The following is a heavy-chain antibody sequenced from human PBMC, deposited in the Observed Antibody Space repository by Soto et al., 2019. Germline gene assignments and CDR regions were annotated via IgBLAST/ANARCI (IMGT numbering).Heavy chain of an antibody. J-gene: IGHJ4*02. CDR3: ASSNTRGYRYGYDIDY. D-gene: IGHD5-18*01. CDR2: IIPIFGTA. V-gene: IGHV1-69*13. CDR1: GGTFSSYA. Sequence: ASVKVSCKASGGTFSSYAISWVRQAPGQGLEWMGGIIPIFGTANYAQKFQGRVTITADESTSTAYMELSSLRSEDTAVYYCASSNTRGYRYGYDIDYRGQGTLVTVSS.